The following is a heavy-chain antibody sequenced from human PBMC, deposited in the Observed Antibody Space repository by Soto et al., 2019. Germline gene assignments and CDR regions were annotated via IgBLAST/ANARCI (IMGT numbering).Heavy chain of an antibody. J-gene: IGHJ6*02. CDR3: ARDGGKLRFAAQYYYYYGMDV. D-gene: IGHD3-10*01. CDR2: ISAYNGNT. Sequence: ASVKVSCKASGYTFTSYGISWVRQAPGQGLEWMGWISAYNGNTNYAQKLQGRVTMTTDTSTSTAYMELRSLRSDDTAVYYCARDGGKLRFAAQYYYYYGMDVWGQGTTVTVSS. V-gene: IGHV1-18*01. CDR1: GYTFTSYG.